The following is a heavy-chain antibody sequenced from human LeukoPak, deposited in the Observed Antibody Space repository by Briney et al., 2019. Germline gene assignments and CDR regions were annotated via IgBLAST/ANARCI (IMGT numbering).Heavy chain of an antibody. CDR1: GYSFSRYG. V-gene: IGHV1-18*01. J-gene: IGHJ4*02. CDR3: ARGPAGEFDY. Sequence: ASVKVSCKASGYSFSRYGISWVRQAPGQGLEWMGWISTYNGNTNYAQKFQGRVTMTTDTSTNTAYMELRSLRSDDTAVYYCARGPAGEFDYWGQGILVTVSS. CDR2: ISTYNGNT.